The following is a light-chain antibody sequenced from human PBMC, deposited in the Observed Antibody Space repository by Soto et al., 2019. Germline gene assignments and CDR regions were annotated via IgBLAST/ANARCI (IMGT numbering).Light chain of an antibody. CDR3: SSYTDSSVV. CDR2: DVN. J-gene: IGLJ2*01. Sequence: QSALTQPASVSGSPGQSITISCTGTNSDVGGYNYVSWYQQLPGKAPKLIIYDVNNRPSGISHRFSGSKSGNTASLTISGLQAEDEADYYCSSYTDSSVVFGGGTKVTVL. CDR1: NSDVGGYNY. V-gene: IGLV2-14*03.